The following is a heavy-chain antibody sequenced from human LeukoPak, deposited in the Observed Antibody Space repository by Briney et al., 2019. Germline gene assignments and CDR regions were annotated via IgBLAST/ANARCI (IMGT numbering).Heavy chain of an antibody. J-gene: IGHJ5*02. Sequence: GGSLRLSCAASGFTFSSYWMYWVRQAPGKGLVWVSRINSDGSTTSYADSVKGRFTISRDNAKNTLYLQMNSLRAEDTSVYYCTRSPVGGNWFDPWGQGTLVTVSS. V-gene: IGHV3-74*01. CDR1: GFTFSSYW. CDR3: TRSPVGGNWFDP. CDR2: INSDGSTT.